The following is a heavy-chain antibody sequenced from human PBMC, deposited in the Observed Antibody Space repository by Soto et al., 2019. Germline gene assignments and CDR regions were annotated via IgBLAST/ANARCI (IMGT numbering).Heavy chain of an antibody. J-gene: IGHJ5*02. D-gene: IGHD3-3*01. V-gene: IGHV4-34*01. CDR1: GGSFSGYY. Sequence: SETLSLTCAVYGGSFSGYYWSWIRQPPGKGLEWIGEINHSGSTNYNPSLKSRVTISVDTSKNQFSLKLSSVTAADTAVYYWARGRQYYDFWSGYSNRWFDPWGQGTLVTVSS. CDR3: ARGRQYYDFWSGYSNRWFDP. CDR2: INHSGST.